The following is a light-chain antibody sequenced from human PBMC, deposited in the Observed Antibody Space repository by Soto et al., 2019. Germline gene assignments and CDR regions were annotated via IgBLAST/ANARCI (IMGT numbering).Light chain of an antibody. CDR3: QQYGRAPWT. CDR1: QSVSSSS. V-gene: IGKV3-20*01. J-gene: IGKJ1*01. CDR2: GAS. Sequence: EIVLTQSPGTLSLSPGERATLSCRASQSVSSSSLAWYQQKPGQSPRLLIYGASTRATGIPDRFGGGGSGTDFTLTISRLEPEDFAVYYCQQYGRAPWTFGQGTKVEIK.